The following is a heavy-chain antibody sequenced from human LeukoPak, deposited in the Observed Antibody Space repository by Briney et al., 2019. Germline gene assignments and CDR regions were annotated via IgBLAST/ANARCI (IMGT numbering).Heavy chain of an antibody. CDR2: IYHSGST. CDR3: ARRLQQPSFDY. CDR1: GGSISSSNW. V-gene: IGHV4-4*02. D-gene: IGHD5-24*01. Sequence: AGTLSLTCAVSGGSISSSNWWGWVRQPPGKGLEWIGEIYHSGSTNYNPSLKSRVTISVDKSKNQFSLKLSSVTDADRAVYYCARRLQQPSFDYWGQGTLVTVSS. J-gene: IGHJ4*02.